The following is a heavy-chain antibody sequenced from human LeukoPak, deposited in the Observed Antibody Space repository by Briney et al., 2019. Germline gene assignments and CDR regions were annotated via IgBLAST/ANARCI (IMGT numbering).Heavy chain of an antibody. D-gene: IGHD6-13*01. CDR1: GFTFSSYS. CDR2: ISSSSSYI. V-gene: IGHV3-21*01. J-gene: IGHJ4*02. Sequence: GGSLRLSCAASGFTFSSYSTNWVRQAPGKGLEWVSSISSSSSYIYYADSVKGRFTISRDNAKNSLYLQMNSLRAEDTAVYYCARGSTGIAAAGTRGGFDYWGQGTLVTVSS. CDR3: ARGSTGIAAAGTRGGFDY.